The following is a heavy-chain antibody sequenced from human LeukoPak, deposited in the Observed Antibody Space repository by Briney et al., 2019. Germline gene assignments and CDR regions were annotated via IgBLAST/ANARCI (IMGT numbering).Heavy chain of an antibody. CDR3: ARAMRSGYDY. CDR2: ISSSSNAM. J-gene: IGHJ4*02. V-gene: IGHV3-48*02. D-gene: IGHD5-12*01. CDR1: GFTFSDHF. Sequence: PGGSLRLSCVVSGFTFSDHFMNWVRQAPGKGLEWVSYISSSSNAMHYADSVKGRFTISRDNAKNSLYLQMNSLRDEDTAVYYCARAMRSGYDYWGQGTLVTVSS.